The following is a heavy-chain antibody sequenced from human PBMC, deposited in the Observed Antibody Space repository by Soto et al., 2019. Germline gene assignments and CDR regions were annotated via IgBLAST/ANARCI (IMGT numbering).Heavy chain of an antibody. D-gene: IGHD3-10*01. V-gene: IGHV3-30-3*01. CDR3: VRDRDYYCSGTRGNYYYDIDV. CDR2: ISYDGSNK. Sequence: QVQLVESGGGVVQPGRSLRLSCAASGFTFRDYAMHWVRQAPGKGLEWVAVISYDGSNKYYADSVKGRFIISRDNSKKTLYMQMHSLRDEDTAVYYCVRDRDYYCSGTRGNYYYDIDVWGQGTTVTVSS. J-gene: IGHJ6*02. CDR1: GFTFRDYA.